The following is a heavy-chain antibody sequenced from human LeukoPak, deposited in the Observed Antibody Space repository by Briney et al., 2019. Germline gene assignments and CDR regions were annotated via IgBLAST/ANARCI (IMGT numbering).Heavy chain of an antibody. CDR3: ARASGSHVPFDN. V-gene: IGHV3-72*01. D-gene: IGHD1-26*01. Sequence: PGGSLRLSCAASGFTFSDHYMDWVRQAPGKGLEWVGRSRNKVNSYTTEYAASVKGRFTILRDESKNSLYLQMNSLKTEDTAVYYCARASGSHVPFDNWGQGTLITVSS. CDR2: SRNKVNSYTT. J-gene: IGHJ4*02. CDR1: GFTFSDHY.